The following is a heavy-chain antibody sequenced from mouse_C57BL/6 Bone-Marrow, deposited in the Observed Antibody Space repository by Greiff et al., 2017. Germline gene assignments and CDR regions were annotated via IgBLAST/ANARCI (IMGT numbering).Heavy chain of an antibody. D-gene: IGHD3-2*02. CDR2: FYPGSGSI. V-gene: IGHV1-62-2*01. CDR1: GYTFTEYT. CDR3: ARHEDRYSSGWRFAY. Sequence: VMLVESGAELVKPGASVKLSCKASGYTFTEYTIHWVKQRSGQGLEWIGWFYPGSGSIKYNEKFKDKATLTADKSSSTVYMELSRLTSEDSAVYFCARHEDRYSSGWRFAYWGQGTLVTVSA. J-gene: IGHJ3*01.